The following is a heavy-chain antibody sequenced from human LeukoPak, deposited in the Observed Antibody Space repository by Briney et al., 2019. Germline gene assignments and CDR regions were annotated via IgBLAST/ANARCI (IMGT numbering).Heavy chain of an antibody. J-gene: IGHJ4*02. CDR3: ARGLTTRGIAVTGSDY. CDR2: ISSSSSYI. CDR1: GFTFSSYS. D-gene: IGHD6-19*01. V-gene: IGHV3-21*01. Sequence: GGSLRLSCAASGFTFSSYSMNWVRQAPGKGLEWVSSISSSSSYIYYADSVKGRFTISRDNAKNSLYLQMNSLRAEDTAVYYCARGLTTRGIAVTGSDYWGQGTLVTVSS.